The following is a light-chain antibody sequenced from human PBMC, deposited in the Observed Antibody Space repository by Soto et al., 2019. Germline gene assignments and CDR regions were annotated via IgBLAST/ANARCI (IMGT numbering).Light chain of an antibody. J-gene: IGKJ2*01. CDR1: QSVTSSY. Sequence: ETVLTQSPATLSLSPGERATLSCRASQSVTSSYLAWYQQKPGQAPRLLIYSASSRATGVPDRFSGSGSATDFTLTISRVEPEDFAVYYCQQYGSSRNTFGQGTKVDIK. CDR2: SAS. CDR3: QQYGSSRNT. V-gene: IGKV3-20*01.